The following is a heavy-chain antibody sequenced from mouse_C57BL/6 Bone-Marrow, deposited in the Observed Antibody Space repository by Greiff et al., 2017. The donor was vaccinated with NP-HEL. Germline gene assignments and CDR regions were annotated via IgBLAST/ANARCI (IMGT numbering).Heavy chain of an antibody. CDR2: INYDGSST. V-gene: IGHV5-16*01. J-gene: IGHJ4*01. D-gene: IGHD1-1*01. CDR3: ARDAGGTVVATDYAMDY. CDR1: GFTFSDYY. Sequence: EVKLVESEGGLVQPGSSMKLSCTASGFTFSDYYMAWVRQVPEKGLEWVANINYDGSSTYYLDSLKSRFIISRDNAKNILYLQMSSLKSEDTDTYYCARDAGGTVVATDYAMDYWGQGTSVTVSS.